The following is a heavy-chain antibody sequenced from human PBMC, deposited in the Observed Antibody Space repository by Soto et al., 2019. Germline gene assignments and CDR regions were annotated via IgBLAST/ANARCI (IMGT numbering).Heavy chain of an antibody. Sequence: PGGSLRLSCAASGFTFSSYWMSWVRQAPGKGLEWVANIKQDGSEEYHVDSVKGRFTISRDNAKNSLYLQMNSLRAEDTAVYYCARSHYYYYRMDVWGQGTTVTVSS. CDR2: IKQDGSEE. CDR1: GFTFSSYW. J-gene: IGHJ6*02. CDR3: ARSHYYYYRMDV. V-gene: IGHV3-7*03.